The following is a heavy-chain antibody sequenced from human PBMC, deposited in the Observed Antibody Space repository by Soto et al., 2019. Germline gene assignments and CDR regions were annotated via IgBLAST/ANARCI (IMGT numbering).Heavy chain of an antibody. CDR3: ATGRRYGDYRKYDY. D-gene: IGHD4-17*01. Sequence: EVQLLESGGGLVQPGGSLRLSCAASGFTFSSYAMSWVRQAPGKGLEWVSAISGSGGSTYYADSVKGRFTISRDNSKNTRYLQMNSRRAEDTAVYYCATGRRYGDYRKYDYWGQGTLFTVSA. J-gene: IGHJ4*02. CDR2: ISGSGGST. V-gene: IGHV3-23*01. CDR1: GFTFSSYA.